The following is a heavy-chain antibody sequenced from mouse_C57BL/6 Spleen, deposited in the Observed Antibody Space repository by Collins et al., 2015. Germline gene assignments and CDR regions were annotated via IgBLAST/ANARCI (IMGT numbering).Heavy chain of an antibody. Sequence: EVKLVESGGGLVKPGGSLKLSCAASGFTFSSYAMPWVRQTPEKRLEWVASISSGGSTYYPDSVKGRFTISRDNARNILYLQMSSLRSEDTAMYYCARVTTATRAMDYWGQGTSVTVSS. CDR3: ARVTTATRAMDY. V-gene: IGHV5-6-5*01. D-gene: IGHD1-2*01. CDR2: ISSGGST. CDR1: GFTFSSYA. J-gene: IGHJ4*01.